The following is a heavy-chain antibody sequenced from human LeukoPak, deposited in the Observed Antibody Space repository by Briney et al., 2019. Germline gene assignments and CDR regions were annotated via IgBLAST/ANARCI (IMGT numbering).Heavy chain of an antibody. V-gene: IGHV4-59*01. Sequence: ASETLSLTCTVSGGSISNYYWSWIRQPPGKGLEWIGYIYYSGSTNYNPSLKSRVTISVDTSKNQFSLKLSSVTAADTAVYYCARVGTTVVDYWGQGTLVTVSS. J-gene: IGHJ4*02. CDR3: ARVGTTVVDY. CDR2: IYYSGST. D-gene: IGHD4-23*01. CDR1: GGSISNYY.